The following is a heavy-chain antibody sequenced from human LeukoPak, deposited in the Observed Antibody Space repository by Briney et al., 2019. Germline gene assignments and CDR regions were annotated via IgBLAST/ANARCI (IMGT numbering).Heavy chain of an antibody. CDR1: GYTFTSYH. CDR3: ARGAVRGVIAGNWFDP. CDR2: INPSGGST. V-gene: IGHV1-46*01. D-gene: IGHD3-10*01. J-gene: IGHJ5*02. Sequence: ASVKVSCKASGYTFTSYHMHWVRQAPGQGLEWMGIINPSGGSTSYAQKFQGRVTMTRDTSTSTVYMELSSLRSEDTAVYYCARGAVRGVIAGNWFDPWGQGTLVTVSS.